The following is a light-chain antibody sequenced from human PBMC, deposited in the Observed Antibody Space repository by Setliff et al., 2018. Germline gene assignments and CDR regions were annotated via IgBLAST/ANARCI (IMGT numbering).Light chain of an antibody. J-gene: IGLJ3*02. CDR1: SSDVGGYNY. V-gene: IGLV2-11*01. Sequence: QSVLTQPRSVSGSPGQSVTISCTGTSSDVGGYNYVSWYQQHPGKAPELMIYDVTKRPSGVPDRFSGSKSGNTASLTISGLQAEDEADYYCSSHEGNYILFGGGTKVTVL. CDR3: SSHEGNYIL. CDR2: DVT.